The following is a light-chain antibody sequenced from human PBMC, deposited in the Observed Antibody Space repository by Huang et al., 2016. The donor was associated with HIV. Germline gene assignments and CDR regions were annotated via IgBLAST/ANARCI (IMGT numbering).Light chain of an antibody. J-gene: IGKJ4*01. CDR1: QDISNY. CDR3: QQYDNFPPT. V-gene: IGKV1-33*01. CDR2: DVS. Sequence: DIQMTQSPSSLSASVGDRVTITCQASQDISNYLSWFQQKPGRGPKLLIYDVSKLETGVPSRFSGDGSATDFTFTISSLQPEDIATYYCQQYDNFPPTFGGGTKVEIK.